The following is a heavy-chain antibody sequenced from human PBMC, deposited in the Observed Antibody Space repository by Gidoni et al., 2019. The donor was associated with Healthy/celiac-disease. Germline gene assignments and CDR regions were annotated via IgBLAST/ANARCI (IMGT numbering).Heavy chain of an antibody. Sequence: YTNYNPSFQGHVTISADKSISTAYLQWSSLKASDTAMYYCAKDYYEGEYYFDYWGQGTLVTVSS. V-gene: IGHV5-10-1*01. D-gene: IGHD3-22*01. J-gene: IGHJ4*02. CDR3: AKDYYEGEYYFDY. CDR2: YT.